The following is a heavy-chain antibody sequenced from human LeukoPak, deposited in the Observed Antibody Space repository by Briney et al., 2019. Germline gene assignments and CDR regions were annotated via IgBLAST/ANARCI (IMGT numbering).Heavy chain of an antibody. CDR3: ARVWRATSGYDY. CDR1: GGSFSGYY. D-gene: IGHD1-26*01. Sequence: SSETLSLTCAVYGGSFSGYYWSWIRQPPGKGLEWIGEINHSGSTNYNPSLKSRVTISVDTSKNQFSLKLSSVTAADTAVYYCARVWRATSGYDYWGQGTLVTVSS. V-gene: IGHV4-34*01. CDR2: INHSGST. J-gene: IGHJ4*02.